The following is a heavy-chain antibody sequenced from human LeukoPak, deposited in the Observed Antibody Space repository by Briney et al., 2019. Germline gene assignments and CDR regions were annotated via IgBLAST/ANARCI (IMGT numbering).Heavy chain of an antibody. D-gene: IGHD2-15*01. CDR1: GFTFSSYG. CDR2: IWYDGSNK. Sequence: GGSLRLSCAASGFTFSSYGMHWVRQAPGKGLEWVAVIWYDGSNKYYADSVKGRFTISRDNSKNTLYLQMNSLRAEDTAVYYCAKGYCSGGSCHADYWSQGTLVTVSS. V-gene: IGHV3-33*06. CDR3: AKGYCSGGSCHADY. J-gene: IGHJ4*02.